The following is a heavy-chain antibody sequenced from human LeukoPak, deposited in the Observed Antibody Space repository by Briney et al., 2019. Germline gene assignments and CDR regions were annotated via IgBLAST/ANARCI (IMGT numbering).Heavy chain of an antibody. CDR3: AADQGSGWYV. D-gene: IGHD6-19*01. CDR2: IVVGSGNT. J-gene: IGHJ4*02. Sequence: GASVKVSCKASGFTFTSSAMQWVRQARGQRLEWIGWIVVGSGNTNYAQKFQERVTITRDMSTSTAYMELSSLRSKDTAVYYCAADQGSGWYVWGQGTLVTVSS. CDR1: GFTFTSSA. V-gene: IGHV1-58*02.